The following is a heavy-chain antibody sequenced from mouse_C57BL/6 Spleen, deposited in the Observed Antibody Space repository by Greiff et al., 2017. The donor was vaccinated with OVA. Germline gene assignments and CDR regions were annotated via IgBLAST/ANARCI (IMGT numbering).Heavy chain of an antibody. V-gene: IGHV10-1*01. CDR1: GFSFNTYA. Sequence: GGGLVQPKGSLKLSCAASGFSFNTYAMNWVRQAPGKGLEWVARIRSKSNNYATYYADSVKDRFTISRDDSESMLYLQMNNLKTEDTAMYYCVREGYYYGSSYYAMDYWGQGTSVTVSS. CDR2: IRSKSNNYAT. D-gene: IGHD1-1*01. CDR3: VREGYYYGSSYYAMDY. J-gene: IGHJ4*01.